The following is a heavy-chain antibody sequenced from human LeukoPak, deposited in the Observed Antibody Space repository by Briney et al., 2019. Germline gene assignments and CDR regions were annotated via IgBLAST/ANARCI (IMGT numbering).Heavy chain of an antibody. V-gene: IGHV3-21*01. D-gene: IGHD3-3*01. CDR1: GFTFSSYS. CDR2: ISSSSSYI. J-gene: IGHJ4*02. CDR3: ARSDNSAYDFWSGYYTALDY. Sequence: GGSLRLSCAASGFTFSSYSMNWVRQAPGKGLEWVSSISSSSSYIYYADSVKGRFTISRDNAKNSLYLQMNSLRAEDTAVYYCARSDNSAYDFWSGYYTALDYWGQGTLVTVSS.